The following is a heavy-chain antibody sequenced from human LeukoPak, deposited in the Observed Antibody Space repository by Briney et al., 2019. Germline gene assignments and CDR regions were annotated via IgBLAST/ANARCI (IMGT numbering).Heavy chain of an antibody. V-gene: IGHV4-39*01. CDR2: IYYSGST. CDR3: ATDKTYYYDSSGYPPTGY. CDR1: GGSVSSGSYY. Sequence: SETLSLTCTVSGGSVSSGSYYWGWIRQPPGKGLEWIGSIYYSGSTYYNPSLKSRVTISVDTSKNQFSLKLSSVTAADTAVYYCATDKTYYYDSSGYPPTGYWGQGTLVTVSS. D-gene: IGHD3-22*01. J-gene: IGHJ4*02.